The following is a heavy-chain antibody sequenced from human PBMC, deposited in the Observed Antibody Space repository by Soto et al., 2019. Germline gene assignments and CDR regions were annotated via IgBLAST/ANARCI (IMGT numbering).Heavy chain of an antibody. D-gene: IGHD7-27*01. CDR1: GGSVSSGRYY. CDR2: IHDSGST. V-gene: IGHV4-61*01. CDR3: ARAPRTGVGGGDY. Sequence: QVQLQESGPGLLKPSETLSLTCTVSGGSVSSGRYYWSWIRQPPGKGLEWIAYIHDSGSTNYNPSLKSRVTISAKTSENEFSLKLTSVTAADTAVYYCARAPRTGVGGGDYWGQGTLVTVSS. J-gene: IGHJ4*02.